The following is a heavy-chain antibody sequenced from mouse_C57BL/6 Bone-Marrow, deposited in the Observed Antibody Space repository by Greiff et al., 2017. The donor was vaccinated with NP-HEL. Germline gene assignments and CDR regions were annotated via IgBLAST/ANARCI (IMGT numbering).Heavy chain of an antibody. V-gene: IGHV1-81*01. Sequence: VKLMESGAELARPGASVKLSCKASGYTFTSYGISWVKQRTGQGLEWIGEIYPRSGNTYYNEKFKGKATLTAEKSSSTAYMELRSLTSEDSAVYFCAIITTVVADAYWGQGTLVTVSA. J-gene: IGHJ3*01. D-gene: IGHD1-1*01. CDR1: GYTFTSYG. CDR2: IYPRSGNT. CDR3: AIITTVVADAY.